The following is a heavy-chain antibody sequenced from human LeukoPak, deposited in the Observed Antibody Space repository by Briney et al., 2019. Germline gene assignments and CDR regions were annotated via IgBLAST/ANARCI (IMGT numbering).Heavy chain of an antibody. CDR1: GFTFRDFA. CDR2: ISGDAHST. CDR3: VEDAPLPFDF. V-gene: IGHV3-23*01. J-gene: IGHJ4*02. Sequence: GGSLRLSCAASGFTFRDFAMSWVRQAPGKGLEWVSAISGDAHSTYYADSLKGRFTISRDNSKNTLYLQMNSLRAADTATYFCVEDAPLPFDFWGQGALVIVSS.